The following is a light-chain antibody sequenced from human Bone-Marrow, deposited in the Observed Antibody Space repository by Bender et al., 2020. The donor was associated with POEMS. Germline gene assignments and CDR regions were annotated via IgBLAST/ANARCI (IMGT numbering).Light chain of an antibody. V-gene: IGLV2-14*01. CDR1: DSDVGAYNY. J-gene: IGLJ2*01. CDR2: DVR. CDR3: SSYTSSTTLV. Sequence: QSALTQPASVSGSPGESITISCTGTDSDVGAYNYVSWYQQYPGKTPKVIIYDVRDRPSGVSNRFSGSKSGYTASLTISGLQAEDEADYYCSSYTSSTTLVFGGGTKLTVL.